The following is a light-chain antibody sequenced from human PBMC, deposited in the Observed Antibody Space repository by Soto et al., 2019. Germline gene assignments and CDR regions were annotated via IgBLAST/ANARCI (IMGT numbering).Light chain of an antibody. Sequence: DIQMTQSPSSLSASVGDTVTITCRASQDISNFLAWFQQKPGKAPKSLMYAASRLQSGVPSKFSGSGSGTDFSLTISSLQPEDFGTYYCQQYHSYPVTFGGGTKVEIK. CDR3: QQYHSYPVT. CDR2: AAS. J-gene: IGKJ4*01. CDR1: QDISNF. V-gene: IGKV1-16*02.